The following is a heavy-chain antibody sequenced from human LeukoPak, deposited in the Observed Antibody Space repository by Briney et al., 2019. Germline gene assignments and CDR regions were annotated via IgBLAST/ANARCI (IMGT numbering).Heavy chain of an antibody. CDR1: GYTFTSYY. CDR2: INPSGGST. D-gene: IGHD3-22*01. CDR3: ARLSNTMIADY. Sequence: GASVKVSCKASGYTFTSYYMHWVRQAPGQGLEWMGIINPSGGSTSYAQKFQGRVTMTGDTSTSTVYMELSSLRSEDTAVYYCARLSNTMIADYWGQGTLVTVSS. V-gene: IGHV1-46*01. J-gene: IGHJ4*02.